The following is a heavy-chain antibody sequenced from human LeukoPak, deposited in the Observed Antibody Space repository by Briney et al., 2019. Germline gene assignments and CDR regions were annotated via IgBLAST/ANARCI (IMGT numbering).Heavy chain of an antibody. V-gene: IGHV3-30*02. CDR1: GFTFHNYD. CDR2: IQFDGSNK. J-gene: IGHJ4*02. CDR3: AKRDY. Sequence: GGSLRLSCATSGFTFHNYDMHWVRQAPGKGLEWVAFIQFDGSNKYYADSVKGRFTISRDNSKNTLYLQMNSLRAEDTAVYYCAKRDYWGQGTLVTVSS.